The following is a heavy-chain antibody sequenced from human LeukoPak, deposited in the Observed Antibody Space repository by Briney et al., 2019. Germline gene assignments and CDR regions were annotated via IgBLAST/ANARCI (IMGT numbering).Heavy chain of an antibody. D-gene: IGHD1-26*01. CDR1: GFTLSSYS. CDR2: ISSSSSYI. J-gene: IGHJ4*02. Sequence: GGSLRLSCAASGFTLSSYSMNWVRQPPGKGLEWVSSISSSSSYIYYADSVKGRFTISRDNAKNSLYLQMNSLRAEDTAVYYCARVGGGYYFDYWGQGTLVTVSS. CDR3: ARVGGGYYFDY. V-gene: IGHV3-21*01.